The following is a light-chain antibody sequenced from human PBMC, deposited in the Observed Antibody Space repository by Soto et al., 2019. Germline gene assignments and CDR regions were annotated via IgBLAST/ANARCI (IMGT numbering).Light chain of an antibody. J-gene: IGLJ1*01. V-gene: IGLV1-47*02. Sequence: QSVLTQPPSASGTPGQRVTISCSGSSSNIGSNYVYWYQQLPGTAPKLLIHDVSKRPSGVPDRFSASMSVNTASLTISGLQAEDEADYYCCSYTGTFPYVFGTGTKLTVL. CDR3: CSYTGTFPYV. CDR1: SSNIGSNY. CDR2: DVS.